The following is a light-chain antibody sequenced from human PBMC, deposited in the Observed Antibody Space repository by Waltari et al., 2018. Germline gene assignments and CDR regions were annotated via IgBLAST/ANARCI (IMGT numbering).Light chain of an antibody. V-gene: IGLV2-23*01. J-gene: IGLJ2*01. CDR1: SSAVGNYNV. CDR3: CSYAGSDTVA. Sequence: FALTQPASVSGSPGQSIAISCTGTSSAVGNYNVISWYQQHPGKAPKFLIYEATKRPSGVSDRFSGSKSGNTATLTISGLQAEDEADYYCCSYAGSDTVAFGGGTKVTVL. CDR2: EAT.